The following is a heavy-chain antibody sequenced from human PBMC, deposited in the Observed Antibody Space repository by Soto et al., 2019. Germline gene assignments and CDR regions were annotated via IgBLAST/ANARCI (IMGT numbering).Heavy chain of an antibody. J-gene: IGHJ4*02. CDR2: ISWNSATL. D-gene: IGHD3-22*01. Sequence: GGSLRLSCVGSGFIFEDFAMNWVRQVPGKGLEWVSGISWNSATLAYADSVKGRFIVSRDNAKNILYLQMNSLRAEDAALYYCAKDVGSYYYDASAYLYDYWGQGTLVTVSS. V-gene: IGHV3-9*01. CDR1: GFIFEDFA. CDR3: AKDVGSYYYDASAYLYDY.